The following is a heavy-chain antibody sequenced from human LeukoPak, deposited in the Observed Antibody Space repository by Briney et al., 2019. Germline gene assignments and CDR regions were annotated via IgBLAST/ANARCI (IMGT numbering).Heavy chain of an antibody. D-gene: IGHD3-10*01. V-gene: IGHV1-69*06. Sequence: WASVKVSCKASGGTFSSYAISWVRQAPGQGLEWMGGIIPIFGTANYAQKFQGRVTITADKSTSTAYMELSSLRSEDTAVYYCARSYNYGSRPFFDYWGQGTLVTVSS. CDR2: IIPIFGTA. J-gene: IGHJ4*02. CDR1: GGTFSSYA. CDR3: ARSYNYGSRPFFDY.